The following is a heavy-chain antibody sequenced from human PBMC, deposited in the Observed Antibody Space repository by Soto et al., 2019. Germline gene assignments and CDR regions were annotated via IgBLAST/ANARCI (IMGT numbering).Heavy chain of an antibody. CDR2: VYYTGDT. Sequence: QVQLQQSGPRLVKPSETLSLTCTVSSGPDRSHNWGWIRQPPGRGLEWIGYVYYTGDTAYNPSLRGRVTISADTSTNDISLTLNSGTAADTAVYYCVRQGIDCLHGLVDVWGQGTTVSVSS. J-gene: IGHJ6*02. CDR3: VRQGIDCLHGLVDV. D-gene: IGHD2-21*02. V-gene: IGHV4-59*08. CDR1: SGPDRSHN.